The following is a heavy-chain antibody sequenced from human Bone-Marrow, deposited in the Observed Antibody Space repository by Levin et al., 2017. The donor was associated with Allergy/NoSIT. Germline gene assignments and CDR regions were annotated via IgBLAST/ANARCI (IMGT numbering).Heavy chain of an antibody. CDR3: ARTDQYLYSGSWNEPGADWCDP. D-gene: IGHD6-13*01. CDR1: GGSISSSNW. V-gene: IGHV4-4*02. CDR2: IYHSGST. J-gene: IGHJ5*02. Sequence: SETLSLTCAVSGGSISSSNWWSWVRQPPGKGLEWIGEIYHSGSTNYNPSLKSRVTISVDKSKNQFSLKLSSVTAADTAVYYCARTDQYLYSGSWNEPGADWCDPWGQGTLVTVSS.